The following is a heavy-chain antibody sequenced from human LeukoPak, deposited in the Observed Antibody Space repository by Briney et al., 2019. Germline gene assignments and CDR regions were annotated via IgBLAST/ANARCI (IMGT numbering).Heavy chain of an antibody. D-gene: IGHD3-10*01. CDR1: GGTFSSYA. Sequence: GASVKVSCKASGGTFSSYAISWVRQAPGQGLEWMGGIIPIFGTANYAQKFQGRVTITADESTSTAYMELSSLRSEDTAVYYCARRVEYGSGSYEFGYWGQGTLVTVSS. CDR3: ARRVEYGSGSYEFGY. J-gene: IGHJ4*02. CDR2: IIPIFGTA. V-gene: IGHV1-69*13.